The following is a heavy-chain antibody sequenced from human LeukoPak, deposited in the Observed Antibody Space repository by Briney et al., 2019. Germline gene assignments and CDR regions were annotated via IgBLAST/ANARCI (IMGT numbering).Heavy chain of an antibody. CDR2: ISSSGTTI. Sequence: GGSLRLSCAASGFSFSSYSMSWVRQAPGKGLEWVSYISSSGTTIYYADSVKGRFTISRDNAKSSLYLQMNSLRAEDTAVYYCARDLGRELPPTDYWGQGTLVTVSS. CDR3: ARDLGRELPPTDY. D-gene: IGHD3-10*01. CDR1: GFSFSSYS. J-gene: IGHJ4*02. V-gene: IGHV3-48*01.